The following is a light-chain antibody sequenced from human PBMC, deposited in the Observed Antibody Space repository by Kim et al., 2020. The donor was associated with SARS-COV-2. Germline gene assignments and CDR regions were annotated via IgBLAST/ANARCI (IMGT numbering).Light chain of an antibody. Sequence: SVPPWERAPLSFMASQNVSSSYLTWYKHTPGQATRLLTYRASTRATCIPDRFSGSWSGTYFTLTISRLEPEDFAVYYCQVRVTFGQGTRLEI. V-gene: IGKV3-20*01. CDR1: QNVSSSY. CDR2: RAS. CDR3: QVRVT. J-gene: IGKJ5*01.